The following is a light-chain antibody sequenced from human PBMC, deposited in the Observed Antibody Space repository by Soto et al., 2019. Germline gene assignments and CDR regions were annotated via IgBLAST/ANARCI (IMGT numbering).Light chain of an antibody. CDR3: CSYVGATTYV. V-gene: IGLV2-23*01. CDR1: SSTVGGFNV. J-gene: IGLJ1*01. Sequence: QSVLTQPASVSGSPGQSITISCTGTSSTVGGFNVVSWYQQHPGKAPKVIIYEGIKRPSGVSNRFSGSNSGSTASLTISGLQAEEEADYYRCSYVGATTYVFGTGTKVTV. CDR2: EGI.